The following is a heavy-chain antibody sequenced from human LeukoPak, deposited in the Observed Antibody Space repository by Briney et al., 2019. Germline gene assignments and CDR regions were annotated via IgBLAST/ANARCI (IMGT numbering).Heavy chain of an antibody. CDR2: ISGSSGST. V-gene: IGHV3-23*01. J-gene: IGHJ5*02. CDR3: AKDQVVITTTGSWFDP. Sequence: GGSPRLSCAVSGFTFSSYAINWVRQAPGKGLEWVSSISGSSGSTFYADSVKGRFTISRDNSKNTLYLQMNSLRAEDTAVYYCAKDQVVITTTGSWFDPWGQGTLVTVSS. D-gene: IGHD3-22*01. CDR1: GFTFSSYA.